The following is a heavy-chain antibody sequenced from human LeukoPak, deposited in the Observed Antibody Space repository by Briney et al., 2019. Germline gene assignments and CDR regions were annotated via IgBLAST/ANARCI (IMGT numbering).Heavy chain of an antibody. D-gene: IGHD1-26*01. CDR2: IKPSKGDT. Sequence: GSSVKVSCEASGYNFSGHYMHWVRQAPGQGLEWMGWIKPSKGDTKYAQNFQGRVTMTRDTSISTAYMELSTLRSDDTAVYYCASPPLSSAMYYAHWGQGTLVTVSS. J-gene: IGHJ4*02. V-gene: IGHV1-2*02. CDR3: ASPPLSSAMYYAH. CDR1: GYNFSGHY.